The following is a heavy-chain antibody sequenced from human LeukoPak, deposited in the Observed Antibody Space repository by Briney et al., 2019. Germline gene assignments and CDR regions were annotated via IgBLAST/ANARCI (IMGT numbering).Heavy chain of an antibody. D-gene: IGHD1-26*01. Sequence: GGSLRLSCAVSGFTFSKAWMSWVRQAPGKGLEWVSAISGSGGSTYYADSVKGRFTISRDNSKNTLYLQMNSLRAEDTAVYYCAKDVGSYYVGSLAYWGQGTLVTVSS. CDR2: ISGSGGST. J-gene: IGHJ4*02. CDR1: GFTFSKAW. CDR3: AKDVGSYYVGSLAY. V-gene: IGHV3-23*01.